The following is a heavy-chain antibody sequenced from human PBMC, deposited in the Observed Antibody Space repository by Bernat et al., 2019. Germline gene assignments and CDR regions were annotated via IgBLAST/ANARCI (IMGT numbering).Heavy chain of an antibody. CDR2: IYYSGST. Sequence: QVQLQESGPGLVKPSETLSLTCTVSGGSISSYYWSWIRQPPGKGLEWIGYIYYSGSTTYNPSLKSRVTISVDTSKNQFALKLSSVTAADTAVYYCARLMTTHYYYGMDVWGQGTTVTVSS. CDR3: ARLMTTHYYYGMDV. V-gene: IGHV4-59*08. D-gene: IGHD3-16*01. CDR1: GGSISSYY. J-gene: IGHJ6*02.